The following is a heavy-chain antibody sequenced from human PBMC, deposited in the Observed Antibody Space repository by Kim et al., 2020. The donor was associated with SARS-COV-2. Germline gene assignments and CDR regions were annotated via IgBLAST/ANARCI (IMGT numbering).Heavy chain of an antibody. CDR1: GFTFSSYS. CDR3: ARERINHVGLDV. CDR2: ISSSSYI. Sequence: GGSLRLSCAASGFTFSSYSMNWVRQAPGKGLEWVSSISSSSYIYYADSVKGRFTISRDNAKNSLYLQMNSLRAEDTAVYYCARERINHVGLDVWGQGTTVTVSS. V-gene: IGHV3-21*01. J-gene: IGHJ6*02. D-gene: IGHD2-15*01.